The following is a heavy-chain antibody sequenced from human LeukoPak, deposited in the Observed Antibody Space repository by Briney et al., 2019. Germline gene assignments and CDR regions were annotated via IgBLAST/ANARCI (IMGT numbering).Heavy chain of an antibody. J-gene: IGHJ6*04. Sequence: SVKVPRKGSGGTFSSYAISWVRQAPGQGLEWMGGIIPIFGTANYAQKFQGRVTITADESTSTAYMELSSLRSEDTAAYYCARVSYDILTGPTAFYYYYGMDVWGKGTTVTVSS. V-gene: IGHV1-69*01. CDR3: ARVSYDILTGPTAFYYYYGMDV. CDR2: IIPIFGTA. CDR1: GGTFSSYA. D-gene: IGHD3-9*01.